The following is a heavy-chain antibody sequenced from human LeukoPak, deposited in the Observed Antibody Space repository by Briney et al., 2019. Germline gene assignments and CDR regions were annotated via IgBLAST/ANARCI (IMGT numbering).Heavy chain of an antibody. J-gene: IGHJ6*03. V-gene: IGHV6-1*01. CDR2: TYYRSKWYN. CDR3: ARDRIPTGVDYYYYMDV. CDR1: GDSVSSNSAA. D-gene: IGHD7-27*01. Sequence: SQTLSLTFAISGDSVSSNSAAWNWIRQSPSRGLEWLGRTYYRSKWYNDYAVSVKSRITINPDTSKNQFSLQLNSVTPEDTAVYYCARDRIPTGVDYYYYMDVWGKGTTVTVSS.